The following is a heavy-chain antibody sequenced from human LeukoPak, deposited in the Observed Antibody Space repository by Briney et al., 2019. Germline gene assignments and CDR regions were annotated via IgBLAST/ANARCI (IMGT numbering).Heavy chain of an antibody. J-gene: IGHJ5*02. Sequence: SETLSLTCTVSAGSISSSRYYWGWIRQPPGQGLEWIVSIYYSGSTYYNPSLKSRVTISVDTSDNKFSQRLSSVSGADTAVYYCARSWRRNWFDPWGQGTLVTVSS. D-gene: IGHD5-24*01. CDR2: IYYSGST. CDR3: ARSWRRNWFDP. V-gene: IGHV4-39*07. CDR1: AGSISSSRYY.